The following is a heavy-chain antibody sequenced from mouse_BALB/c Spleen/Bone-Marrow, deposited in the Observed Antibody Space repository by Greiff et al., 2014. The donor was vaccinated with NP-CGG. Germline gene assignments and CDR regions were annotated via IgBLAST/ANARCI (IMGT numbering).Heavy chain of an antibody. CDR2: IDPSDDYI. CDR1: GYTFTSYW. V-gene: IGHV1-69*02. J-gene: IGHJ1*01. D-gene: IGHD2-3*01. CDR3: ARSRVLYDYWYFDV. Sequence: QVQLQQSGAELVKPGASVKLSCKASGYTFTSYWMNWVKQRPGQGLEWIGEIDPSDDYINYNQKVKGKGTLTVDKSSSTAYMQLSSLTSEDSAVYYCARSRVLYDYWYFDVWGAGTTVTVSS.